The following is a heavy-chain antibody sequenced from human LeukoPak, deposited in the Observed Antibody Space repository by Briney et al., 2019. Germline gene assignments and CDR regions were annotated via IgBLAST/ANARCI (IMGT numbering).Heavy chain of an antibody. J-gene: IGHJ4*02. CDR1: GDSISGYY. D-gene: IGHD1-1*01. CDR3: ASGFRGQLGYFDY. Sequence: SETLSLTCTVSGDSISGYYWSWIRQPPGKGLEWSGYIYYSGSSNYNPSLKSRVTMSVDTSKNHFSLKLSSVTAADTAVYYCASGFRGQLGYFDYWGQGTLVTVSS. CDR2: IYYSGSS. V-gene: IGHV4-59*01.